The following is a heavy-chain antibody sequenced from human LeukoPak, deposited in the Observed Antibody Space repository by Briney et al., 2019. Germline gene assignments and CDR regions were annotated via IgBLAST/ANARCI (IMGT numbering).Heavy chain of an antibody. Sequence: SQTLSLTCAISGDSVSSNSAAWNWIRQPPSRGLEWLGRTYYRSKWYNGYAVSVKSRITINPDTSKNQFSLQLNSVTPEDTAVYYCARAVYDISTYYYYGMDVWGQGTTVTVSS. V-gene: IGHV6-1*01. CDR1: GDSVSSNSAA. D-gene: IGHD3-9*01. CDR2: TYYRSKWYN. CDR3: ARAVYDISTYYYYGMDV. J-gene: IGHJ6*02.